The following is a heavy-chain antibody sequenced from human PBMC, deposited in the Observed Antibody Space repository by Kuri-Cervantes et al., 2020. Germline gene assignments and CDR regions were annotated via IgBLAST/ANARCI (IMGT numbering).Heavy chain of an antibody. CDR1: GGSISSGSYY. D-gene: IGHD3-10*01. J-gene: IGHJ4*02. Sequence: SETLSLTCTVSGGSISSGSYYWSWIRQPAGKGLEWIGRIYTSGSTNYNPSLKSRVTISVDTSKNQFSLKLSSVTAADTAVYYCARDPMVRGGGLDYWGQGTQVNGAS. CDR2: IYTSGST. V-gene: IGHV4-61*02. CDR3: ARDPMVRGGGLDY.